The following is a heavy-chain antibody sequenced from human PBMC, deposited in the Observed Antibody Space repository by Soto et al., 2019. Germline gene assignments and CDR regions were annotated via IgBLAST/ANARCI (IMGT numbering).Heavy chain of an antibody. Sequence: GGSLRLSCAASGLTFSDYYMSWIRQAPGKGLEWVSYISSSGSTIYYADSVKGRFTISRDNAKNSLYLQMNSLRAEDTAVYYCARDRNYYGSGSYYCDYWGQGTLVTVSS. D-gene: IGHD3-10*01. CDR1: GLTFSDYY. CDR2: ISSSGSTI. CDR3: ARDRNYYGSGSYYCDY. V-gene: IGHV3-11*01. J-gene: IGHJ4*02.